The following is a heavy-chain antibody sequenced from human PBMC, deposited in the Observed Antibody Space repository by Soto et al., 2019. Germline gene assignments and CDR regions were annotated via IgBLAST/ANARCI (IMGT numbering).Heavy chain of an antibody. CDR3: ARDSPSSSWYYYYYGMDV. Sequence: QVQLVQSGAEVKKPGASVKVSCKASGYTFTSYGISWVRQAPGQGLEWMGWISAYNGNTNYAQKLQGRVTMTTDTSTSPAYMELRSLRSDDTAGYYCARDSPSSSWYYYYYGMDVWGQGTTVTVSS. J-gene: IGHJ6*02. CDR2: ISAYNGNT. CDR1: GYTFTSYG. D-gene: IGHD6-13*01. V-gene: IGHV1-18*01.